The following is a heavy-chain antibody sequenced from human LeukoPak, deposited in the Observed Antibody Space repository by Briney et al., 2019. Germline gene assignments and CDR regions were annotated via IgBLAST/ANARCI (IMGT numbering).Heavy chain of an antibody. Sequence: ASVKVSSMASGGTFSSYAISWVRQAPGQGLEWMGWINTNTGNPTYAQGFTGRFVFSLDTSVSTAYLQISSLKAEDTAVYYCAITMLREYGMDVWGQGTTVAVSS. CDR3: AITMLREYGMDV. D-gene: IGHD3-10*01. J-gene: IGHJ6*02. CDR2: INTNTGNP. V-gene: IGHV7-4-1*02. CDR1: GGTFSSYA.